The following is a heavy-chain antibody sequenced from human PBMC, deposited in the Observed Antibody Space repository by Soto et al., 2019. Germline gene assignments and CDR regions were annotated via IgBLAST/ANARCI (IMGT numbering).Heavy chain of an antibody. Sequence: EVQLVESGGGLIQPGGSLRLSCAASGFTFSVYWMRWVRQGPEKGLMWVSRINSEGSDAVYADSVKGRFTISRDNTKNTLYLQMNSLRVEDTAVYFCARDPLYYGAGLDDWGQGTPVTVSS. D-gene: IGHD3-3*01. CDR1: GFTFSVYW. V-gene: IGHV3-74*01. CDR3: ARDPLYYGAGLDD. CDR2: INSEGSDA. J-gene: IGHJ4*02.